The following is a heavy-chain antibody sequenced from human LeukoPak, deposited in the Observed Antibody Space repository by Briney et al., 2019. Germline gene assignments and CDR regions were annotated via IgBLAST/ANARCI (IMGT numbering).Heavy chain of an antibody. J-gene: IGHJ4*02. CDR1: GGSISSSSYY. V-gene: IGHV4-39*01. Sequence: PSETLSLTCTVSGGSISSSSYYWGWIRQPPGKGLEWIGNIYYSGSTYYNPSLKSRVTISVDTSKNQFSLKLSSVTAADTAVYYCTRGDGDYGGYWGQGTLVTVSS. CDR3: TRGDGDYGGY. D-gene: IGHD4-17*01. CDR2: IYYSGST.